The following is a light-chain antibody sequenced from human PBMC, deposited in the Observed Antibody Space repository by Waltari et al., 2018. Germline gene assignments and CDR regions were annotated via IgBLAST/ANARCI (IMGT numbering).Light chain of an antibody. Sequence: QSVLTQPPSASGTPGQRVTIPCSGSSSNIGSNYVYWYQQLPGTAPKLLIYRNNQRPSGVPDRFSGSKSGTSASLAISGLRSEDEADYYCAAWDDSLSGRGVVFGGGTKLTVL. CDR2: RNN. CDR3: AAWDDSLSGRGVV. V-gene: IGLV1-47*01. CDR1: SSNIGSNY. J-gene: IGLJ2*01.